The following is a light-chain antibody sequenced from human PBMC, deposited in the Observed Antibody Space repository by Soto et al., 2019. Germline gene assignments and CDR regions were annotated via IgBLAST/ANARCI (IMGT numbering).Light chain of an antibody. Sequence: DIQMTQSPSSLSASVGDRVTITCQASQDISNFLNWYQQKPGKAPKLLINDASNLEIGVPSRFSGRGSGTDFTFTISSLQPEDIATYYCQQYDGLPLTFGGGTKVEIK. V-gene: IGKV1-33*01. J-gene: IGKJ4*01. CDR2: DAS. CDR3: QQYDGLPLT. CDR1: QDISNF.